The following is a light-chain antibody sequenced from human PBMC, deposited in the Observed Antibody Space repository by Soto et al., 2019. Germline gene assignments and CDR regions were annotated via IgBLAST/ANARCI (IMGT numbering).Light chain of an antibody. V-gene: IGLV2-18*01. CDR3: SLHTRQKAYV. CDR1: STDFVSYNR. Sequence: QSALTQPPSVSGSPGQSVTISCTGTSTDFVSYNRVSWYQQPPGTAPKLMIYEVSKRPSGVPDRFSGSKSGNTASLTISGLQAEDEADSYCSLHTRQKAYVFGTGTKVT. J-gene: IGLJ1*01. CDR2: EVS.